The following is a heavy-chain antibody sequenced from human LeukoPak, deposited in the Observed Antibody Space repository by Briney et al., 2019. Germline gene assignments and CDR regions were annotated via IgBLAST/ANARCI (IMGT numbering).Heavy chain of an antibody. D-gene: IGHD3-3*01. Sequence: GESLKIPCKGSGYSFTTYWIGWVRQLPGKGLEWMGIINPGDSETGYSPPFQGQVTISADKSISTAYLQWSSLKASDTAMYHCARHLSLRASFWREYYFDYWGQGTLVTVSS. CDR1: GYSFTTYW. J-gene: IGHJ4*02. V-gene: IGHV5-51*01. CDR2: INPGDSET. CDR3: ARHLSLRASFWREYYFDY.